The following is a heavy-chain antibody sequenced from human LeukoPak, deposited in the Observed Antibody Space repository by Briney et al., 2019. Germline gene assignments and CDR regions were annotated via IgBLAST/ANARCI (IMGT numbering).Heavy chain of an antibody. V-gene: IGHV3-74*01. D-gene: IGHD3-10*01. J-gene: IGHJ4*02. CDR3: GRDWGGRSGC. CDR1: GFTFRTYW. CDR2: INEDGSIT. Sequence: GGSLRLSCAVSGFTFRTYWMHWVRQVPGEGLVWVSRINEDGSITNYADSVKGRFSISRDNAKNTLYLQMNSLRAEDTAVYYCGRDWGGRSGCWGQGTLVTVSS.